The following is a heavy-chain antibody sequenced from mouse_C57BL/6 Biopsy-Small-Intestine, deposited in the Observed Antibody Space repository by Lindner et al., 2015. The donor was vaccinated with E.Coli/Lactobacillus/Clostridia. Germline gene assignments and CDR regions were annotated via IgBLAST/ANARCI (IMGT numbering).Heavy chain of an antibody. D-gene: IGHD2-3*01. CDR1: GYTFTNYI. V-gene: IGHV1-14*01. CDR2: INPYNDGT. J-gene: IGHJ4*01. Sequence: VQLQESGPELVKPGASVKMSCKASGYTFTNYIIQWVKQKPGQGLEWIGYINPYNDGTDYNEKFKGRATLTSDKSSSTAYMEVSLTSEDSAVYYCARGRIYDGYPYSAMDYWGQGTSVTVSS. CDR3: ARGRIYDGYPYSAMDY.